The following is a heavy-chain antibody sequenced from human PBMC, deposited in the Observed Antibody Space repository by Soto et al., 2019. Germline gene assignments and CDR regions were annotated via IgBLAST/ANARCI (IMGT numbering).Heavy chain of an antibody. V-gene: IGHV1-18*04. CDR2: ISAYNGNT. D-gene: IGHD3-3*01. Sequence: QVQLVQSGAEVKNPGASVKVSCKASGYTFTSYGITWVRQAPGQGLEWMGWISAYNGNTQCAQTLHGRGTVTTDTSTSTSYMELRSLRSDDTAVYYCARVASGYYSPSDYWCQGTVVSFPS. CDR1: GYTFTSYG. J-gene: IGHJ4*01. CDR3: ARVASGYYSPSDY.